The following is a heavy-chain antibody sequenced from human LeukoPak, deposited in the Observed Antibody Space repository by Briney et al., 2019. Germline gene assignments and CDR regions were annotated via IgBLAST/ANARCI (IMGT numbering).Heavy chain of an antibody. D-gene: IGHD1-26*01. V-gene: IGHV4-30-2*01. CDR3: ARGIVGATAFDY. J-gene: IGHJ4*02. CDR1: GGSISSGGYY. CDR2: IYHSGST. Sequence: SETLSLTCTVSGGSISSGGYYWSWIRQPPGKGLEWIGYIYHSGSTYYNPSLKGRVTISVDRSKNQFSLKLSSVTGADTAVYYCARGIVGATAFDYWGQGTLVTVSS.